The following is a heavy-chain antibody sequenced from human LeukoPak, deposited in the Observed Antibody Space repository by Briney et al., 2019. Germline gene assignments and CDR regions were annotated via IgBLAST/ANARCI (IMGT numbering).Heavy chain of an antibody. Sequence: QPGGPLRLSCAASGFTLSSYAMSWARQARGEGLEWVSDISGSGGSTYYADSVKGRFTISRDNSKNTLYLQMNSLRADDPAVYYCAKVISNSYYYFDYWGQGTLVTVSS. CDR3: AKVISNSYYYFDY. J-gene: IGHJ4*02. CDR2: ISGSGGST. D-gene: IGHD3-3*02. CDR1: GFTLSSYA. V-gene: IGHV3-23*01.